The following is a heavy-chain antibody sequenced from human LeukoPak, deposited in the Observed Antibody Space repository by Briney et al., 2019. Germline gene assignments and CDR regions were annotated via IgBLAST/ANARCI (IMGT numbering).Heavy chain of an antibody. CDR2: IKQDGSEK. J-gene: IGHJ6*03. D-gene: IGHD3-22*01. V-gene: IGHV3-7*01. CDR1: GLTFSSYW. Sequence: PGGSLRLSCAASGLTFSSYWMTWVRQAPGKGLEWVANIKQDGSEKYYVDSVKGRFTIPRDNAKNSLYLQMNSLRAEDTAVYYCARASTQPGYYESDYYYMDVWGKGTTVTVSS. CDR3: ARASTQPGYYESDYYYMDV.